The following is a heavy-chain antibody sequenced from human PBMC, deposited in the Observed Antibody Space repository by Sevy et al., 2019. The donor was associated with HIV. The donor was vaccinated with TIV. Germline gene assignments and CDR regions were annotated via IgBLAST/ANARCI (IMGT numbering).Heavy chain of an antibody. Sequence: GGSLRLSCAASGFTFSSYWMSWVRQAPGKGLEWVANIKQDGSEKYYVYSVKGRFTISRDNAKNSLYLQMNSLRAEDTAVYYCAREVLPAAPTNYYYYYGMDVWGQGTTVTVSS. D-gene: IGHD2-2*01. V-gene: IGHV3-7*01. CDR3: AREVLPAAPTNYYYYYGMDV. J-gene: IGHJ6*02. CDR1: GFTFSSYW. CDR2: IKQDGSEK.